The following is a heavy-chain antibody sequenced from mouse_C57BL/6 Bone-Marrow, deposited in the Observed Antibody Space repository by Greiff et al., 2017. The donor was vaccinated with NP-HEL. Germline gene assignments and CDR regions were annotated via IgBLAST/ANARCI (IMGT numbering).Heavy chain of an antibody. Sequence: EVKLVESGPGLVKPSQSLSLTCSVTGYSITSGYYWNWIRQFPGNKLEWMGYISYDGSNNYNPSLKNRISITRDTSKNQFFLKLNSVTTEDTATYYCARDLYYGSSPYWYFDVWGTGTTVTVSS. J-gene: IGHJ1*03. CDR3: ARDLYYGSSPYWYFDV. V-gene: IGHV3-6*01. CDR1: GYSITSGYY. CDR2: ISYDGSN. D-gene: IGHD1-1*01.